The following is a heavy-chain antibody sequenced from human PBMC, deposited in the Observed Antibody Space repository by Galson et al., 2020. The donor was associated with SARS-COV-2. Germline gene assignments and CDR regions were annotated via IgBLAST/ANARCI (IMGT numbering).Heavy chain of an antibody. D-gene: IGHD2-15*01. CDR1: GYTFTNYG. V-gene: IGHV1-18*04. J-gene: IGHJ6*02. CDR2: ISAYNGNT. Sequence: ASVKVSCKASGYTFTNYGISWVRQAPGQGLEWMGWISAYNGNTNYAQKLQGRVTMTTDTSTSTAYMELRSLRSDDTAVYYCARDGSLGGTYYYYGMDVWAKGPRSPSP. CDR3: ARDGSLGGTYYYYGMDV.